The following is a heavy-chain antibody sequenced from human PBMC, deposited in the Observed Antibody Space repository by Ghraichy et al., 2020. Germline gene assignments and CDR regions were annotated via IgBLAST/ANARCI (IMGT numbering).Heavy chain of an antibody. Sequence: ASVKVSCKVSGYTLTELSMHWVRQAPGKGLEWMGGFDPEDGETIYAQKFQGRVTMTEDTSTDTAYMELSSLRSEDTAVYYFATFSGYSYGLPYWGQGTLVTVSS. J-gene: IGHJ4*02. V-gene: IGHV1-24*01. CDR2: FDPEDGET. CDR1: GYTLTELS. CDR3: ATFSGYSYGLPY. D-gene: IGHD5-18*01.